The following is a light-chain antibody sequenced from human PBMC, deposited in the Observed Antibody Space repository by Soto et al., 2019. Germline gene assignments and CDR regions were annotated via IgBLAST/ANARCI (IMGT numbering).Light chain of an antibody. V-gene: IGKV1-33*01. CDR2: DAS. Sequence: DIQMTQSPSSLSASVGDRVXXXXXASQDITNYLHWFQQKPGKAPKLLIYDASNLETGVPSRFSGSGSGTDFTFTISSLQPEDIATYYCQQYDNLPLTFGGGTKVDI. CDR3: QQYDNLPLT. CDR1: QDITNY. J-gene: IGKJ4*01.